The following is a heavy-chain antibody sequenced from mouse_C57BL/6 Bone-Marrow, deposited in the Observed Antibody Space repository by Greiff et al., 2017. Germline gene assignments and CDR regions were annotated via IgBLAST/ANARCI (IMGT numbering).Heavy chain of an antibody. V-gene: IGHV1-81*01. CDR3: ARLSFLWFAY. D-gene: IGHD2-12*01. Sequence: QVQLKESGAELVRPGASVKLSCKASGYTFTSYGITWVKQRTGQGLEWIGEIYPRSGSTYYNEKFKGKATLTAAKSSSTAYMQLRSLTSEDSAVYFCARLSFLWFAYWGQGTRVTVSA. J-gene: IGHJ3*01. CDR2: IYPRSGST. CDR1: GYTFTSYG.